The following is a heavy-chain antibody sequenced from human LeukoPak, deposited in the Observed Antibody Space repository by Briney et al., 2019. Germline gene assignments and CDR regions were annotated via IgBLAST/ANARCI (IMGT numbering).Heavy chain of an antibody. J-gene: IGHJ4*02. CDR2: LYYSGST. CDR1: GGSVSSSDYY. Sequence: PSETLSLTCTVSGGSVSSSDYYWDWMRQPPGKGLEWIGSLYYSGSTYYNPSLKSRVTISVDTSKNQFSLKLSSVTAADTAVYYCAREVVLYYDSSDLDYWGQGTLVTVSS. D-gene: IGHD3-22*01. CDR3: AREVVLYYDSSDLDY. V-gene: IGHV4-39*07.